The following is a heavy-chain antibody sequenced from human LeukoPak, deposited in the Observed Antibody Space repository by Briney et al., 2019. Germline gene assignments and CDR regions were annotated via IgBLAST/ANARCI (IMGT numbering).Heavy chain of an antibody. CDR3: ARHRYYFDY. V-gene: IGHV3-21*01. CDR1: GFTFSSYG. CDR2: ITTSSTYM. Sequence: GGSLRLSCAASGFTFSSYGMNWVRQAPGKGLEWVASITTSSTYMHYADSVKGRFTISRDNAKNSLYLQMNSLRADDTAVYFCARHRYYFDYWGQGTLVTVSS. J-gene: IGHJ4*02.